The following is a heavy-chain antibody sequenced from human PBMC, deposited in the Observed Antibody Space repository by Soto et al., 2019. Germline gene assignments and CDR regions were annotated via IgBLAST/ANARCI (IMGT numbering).Heavy chain of an antibody. D-gene: IGHD3-3*01. CDR1: GYSFTSYW. CDR2: IYPGDSDT. CDR3: ARLAYDFWSGYYRYYFDY. J-gene: IGHJ4*02. V-gene: IGHV5-51*01. Sequence: GESLKISCKGSGYSFTSYWIGWVRQMPGKGLEWMGIIYPGDSDTRYSPSFQGQVTISADKSISTAYLQWSSLKASDTAMYYCARLAYDFWSGYYRYYFDYWGQGTLVTVSS.